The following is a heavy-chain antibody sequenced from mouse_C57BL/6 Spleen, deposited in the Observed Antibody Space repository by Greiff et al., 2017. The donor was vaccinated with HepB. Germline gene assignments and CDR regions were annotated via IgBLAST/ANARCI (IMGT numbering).Heavy chain of an antibody. D-gene: IGHD2-5*01. CDR1: GYTFTSYW. Sequence: QVQLQQSGAELVRPGSSVKLSCKASGYTFTSYWMDWVKQRSGQGLEWIGNIYPSDSETHYNQKFKDKATLTVDKSSSTAYMQLSSLTSEDSAVYYCAREGDSNDAMDYWGQGTSVTVSS. J-gene: IGHJ4*01. CDR2: IYPSDSET. CDR3: AREGDSNDAMDY. V-gene: IGHV1-61*01.